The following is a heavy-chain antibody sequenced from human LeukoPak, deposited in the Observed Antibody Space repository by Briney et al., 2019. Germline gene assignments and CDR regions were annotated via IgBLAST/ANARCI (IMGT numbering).Heavy chain of an antibody. CDR2: IWYDGSNK. CDR1: GFTFSSYG. CDR3: ASESIVVVTACFDY. Sequence: PGGSLRLSCAASGFTFSSYGMHWVRQAPGKGLEWVAVIWYDGSNKYYADSVKGRFTISRDNSKNTLYLQMNSLRAEDTAVYYCASESIVVVTACFDYWGQGTLVTVSS. V-gene: IGHV3-33*01. D-gene: IGHD2-21*02. J-gene: IGHJ4*02.